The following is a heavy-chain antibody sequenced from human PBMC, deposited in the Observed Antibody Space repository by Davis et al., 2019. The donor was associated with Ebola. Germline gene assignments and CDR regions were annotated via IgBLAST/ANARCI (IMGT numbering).Heavy chain of an antibody. J-gene: IGHJ5*02. Sequence: MPSETLSLTCAVYAGSFSGYSWSWIRQPPAKGLEWIGETNYSGSTNYNSFLKSRVTISVDTSKNQFSLKLSSVTAADTAVYYCARGGVRYSSGWYRREETNWFDPWGQGTLVTVSS. CDR2: TNYSGST. CDR3: ARGGVRYSSGWYRREETNWFDP. CDR1: AGSFSGYS. V-gene: IGHV4-34*01. D-gene: IGHD6-19*01.